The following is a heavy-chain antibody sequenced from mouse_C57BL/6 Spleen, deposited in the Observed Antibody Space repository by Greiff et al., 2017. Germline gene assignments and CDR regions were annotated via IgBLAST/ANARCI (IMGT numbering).Heavy chain of an antibody. CDR3: TGVNYGYGSSAMDY. D-gene: IGHD2-2*01. V-gene: IGHV1-15*01. CDR2: IDPETGGT. CDR1: GYTFTDYD. J-gene: IGHJ4*01. Sequence: QVQLQQSGAELVRPGASVTLSCKASGYTFTDYDMHWVKQTPVHGLEWIGAIDPETGGTAYTQKFKGQVILTTDKSSNTAYMELRSLTSEDSAVYYCTGVNYGYGSSAMDYWGQGTSVTVSS.